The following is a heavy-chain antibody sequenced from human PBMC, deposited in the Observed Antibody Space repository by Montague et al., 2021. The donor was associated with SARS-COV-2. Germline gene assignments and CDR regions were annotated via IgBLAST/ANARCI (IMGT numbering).Heavy chain of an antibody. D-gene: IGHD6-13*01. V-gene: IGHV4-61*09. J-gene: IGHJ5*02. CDR1: GGSISTGNYY. CDR3: ARHRSISAAVPNYCGP. CDR2: IYTSGRT. Sequence: TLSLTCSVSGGSISTGNYYWSWIRQPAEKRLEWIGDIYTSGRTNYNPSVQSRVTILVDTSKNQFSLRLNSVTAADTAVYYCARHRSISAAVPNYCGPWGQGTLVTVSS.